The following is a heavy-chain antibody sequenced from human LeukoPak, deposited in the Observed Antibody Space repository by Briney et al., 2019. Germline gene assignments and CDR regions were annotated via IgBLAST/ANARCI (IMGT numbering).Heavy chain of an antibody. V-gene: IGHV4-39*07. D-gene: IGHD1-26*01. CDR2: IYYSGST. J-gene: IGHJ4*02. CDR1: GGSISSSSYY. CDR3: ARDSVGATPRADY. Sequence: SETLSLTCTVSGGSISSSSYYWGWIRQPPGKGLEWIGSIYYSGSTYYNPSLKSRVTISVDTSKNQFSLKLSSVTAADTAVYYCARDSVGATPRADYWGQGTLVTVSS.